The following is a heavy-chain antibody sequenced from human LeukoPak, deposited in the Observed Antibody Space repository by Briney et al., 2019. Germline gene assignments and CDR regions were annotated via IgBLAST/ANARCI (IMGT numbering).Heavy chain of an antibody. D-gene: IGHD4-17*01. CDR2: ISYDGSNK. J-gene: IGHJ6*02. CDR3: AKDGRGDYYYYYGMDV. CDR1: GFTFSSYG. V-gene: IGHV3-30*18. Sequence: GGSLRLSCAASGFTFSSYGMHWVRQAPGKGLEWVAVISYDGSNKYYADSVKGRFTISRDNSKNTLYLQMNSLRAEDTAVYYCAKDGRGDYYYYYGMDVWGQGTTVTVSS.